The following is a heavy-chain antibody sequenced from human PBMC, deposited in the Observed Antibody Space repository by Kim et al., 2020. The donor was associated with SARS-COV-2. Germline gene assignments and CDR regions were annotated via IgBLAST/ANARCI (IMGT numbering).Heavy chain of an antibody. D-gene: IGHD2-21*01. V-gene: IGHV1-69*01. CDR3: ASSAYPQYYYYYMDV. J-gene: IGHJ6*03. Sequence: AQKVQGRVTITADESTSTAYMELSSLRSEDTAVYYCASSAYPQYYYYYMDVWGKGTTVTVSS.